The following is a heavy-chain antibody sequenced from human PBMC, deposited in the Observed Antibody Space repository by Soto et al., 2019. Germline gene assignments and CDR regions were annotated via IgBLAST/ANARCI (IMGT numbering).Heavy chain of an antibody. Sequence: QVQLVESGGGVVQPGRSLRLSCAASGFTFSSYGMHWVRQAPGKGLEWVAVISYDGSNKYYADSVKGRFTISRDNSKNTLYLQMNSLRAEDTAVYYCVKDLSQAESTNDYWGQGTLVTVSS. CDR1: GFTFSSYG. CDR3: VKDLSQAESTNDY. J-gene: IGHJ4*02. V-gene: IGHV3-30*18. D-gene: IGHD2-2*01. CDR2: ISYDGSNK.